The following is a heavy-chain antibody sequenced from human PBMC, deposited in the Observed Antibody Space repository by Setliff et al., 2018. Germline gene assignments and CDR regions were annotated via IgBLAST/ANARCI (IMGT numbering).Heavy chain of an antibody. V-gene: IGHV1-18*01. CDR1: GYTFISYG. CDR2: ISAYNGNT. CDR3: ARDLSTTVMTRSWYYFDY. J-gene: IGHJ4*02. Sequence: ASVKVSCKASGYTFISYGISWVRQAPGQGLEWMGWISAYNGNTNYAQKLQGRVTMTTDTSTSTAYMELRSLRSDDTAMYYCARDLSTTVMTRSWYYFDYWGQGTLVTVS. D-gene: IGHD4-17*01.